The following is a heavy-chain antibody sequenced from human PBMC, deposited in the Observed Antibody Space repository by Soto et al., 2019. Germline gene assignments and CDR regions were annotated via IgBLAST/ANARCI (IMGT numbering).Heavy chain of an antibody. CDR1: VFTFSSYA. D-gene: IGHD3-22*01. J-gene: IGHJ4*02. CDR2: ISGSGGST. V-gene: IGHV3-23*01. Sequence: PVGSLRLSCASSVFTFSSYAMSWVRHSPGKGLEWVSAISGSGGSTYYADSVKGRFTISRDNSKNTLYLQMNSLRAEDTAVYYCAKDSLMSSGYYYGPEYWGQGTLVSVSS. CDR3: AKDSLMSSGYYYGPEY.